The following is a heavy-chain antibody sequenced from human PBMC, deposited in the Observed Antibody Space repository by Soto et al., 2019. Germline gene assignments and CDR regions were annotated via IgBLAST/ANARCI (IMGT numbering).Heavy chain of an antibody. CDR3: ARDRGYSASDYFDS. J-gene: IGHJ4*02. CDR1: GYTFTTYG. Sequence: QVQLVQSGAEVKKPGASVKVSCKASGYTFTTYGISWVRQAPGQGLEWMGWINAYNDYTNYAQKFQGRVTMTTDTSTTTAYMELRALRSDDTAVYYCARDRGYSASDYFDSWGQGTLVTVSS. D-gene: IGHD5-12*01. V-gene: IGHV1-18*01. CDR2: INAYNDYT.